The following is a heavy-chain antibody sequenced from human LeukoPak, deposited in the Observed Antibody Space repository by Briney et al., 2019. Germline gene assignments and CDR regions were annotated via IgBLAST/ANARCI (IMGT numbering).Heavy chain of an antibody. J-gene: IGHJ5*02. CDR1: GFTFSSYW. Sequence: GSLRLSCAASGFTFSSYWMSWVRQAPGKGLEWIGEINHSGSTSYNPSLKSRVTISVDTSKNQFSLKLSSVTAADTAVYYCASTEDWFDPWGQGTLVTVSS. CDR3: ASTEDWFDP. CDR2: INHSGST. V-gene: IGHV4-34*01.